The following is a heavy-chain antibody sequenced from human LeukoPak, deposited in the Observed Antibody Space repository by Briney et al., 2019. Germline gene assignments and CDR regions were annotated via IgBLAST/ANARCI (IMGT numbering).Heavy chain of an antibody. CDR3: ARTTTMVRGVIIDFDY. CDR2: IYYSGST. Sequence: SETLSLTCTVSGGSISSYYWSWIRQPPGKGREWIGYIYYSGSTNYNPTLKSRVTISVDTSKNRFSLKLSSVTAADTAVYYCARTTTMVRGVIIDFDYWGQGTLVTVSS. J-gene: IGHJ4*02. D-gene: IGHD3-10*01. CDR1: GGSISSYY. V-gene: IGHV4-59*01.